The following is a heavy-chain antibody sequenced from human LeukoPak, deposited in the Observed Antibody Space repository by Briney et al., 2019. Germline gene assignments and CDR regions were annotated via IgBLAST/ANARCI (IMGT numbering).Heavy chain of an antibody. J-gene: IGHJ3*02. D-gene: IGHD2-15*01. CDR2: IYHSGNT. V-gene: IGHV4-30-2*01. CDR1: GGSISSGGYS. Sequence: SQTLSLTCAVSGGSISSGGYSWSWLRQPPGTGLEWVGFIYHSGNTYYSPSLKSRVTISIDRSNNQFSLKLSSVTAADTAVYYCARGRVVAADGGAFDIWGQGTMVTVSS. CDR3: ARGRVVAADGGAFDI.